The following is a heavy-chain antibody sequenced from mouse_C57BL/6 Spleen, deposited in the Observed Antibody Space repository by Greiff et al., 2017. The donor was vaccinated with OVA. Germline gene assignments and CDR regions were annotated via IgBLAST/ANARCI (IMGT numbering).Heavy chain of an antibody. V-gene: IGHV1-15*01. CDR2: IDPETGGT. CDR1: GYTFTDYE. J-gene: IGHJ2*01. D-gene: IGHD2-2*01. Sequence: VQLQQSGAELVRPGASVTLSCKASGYTFTDYEMHWVKQTPVHGLEWIGAIDPETGGTAYNQKFKGKAILTADKSSSTAYMELRSLTSEDSAVYYWTREESARVTTGDYWGQGTTLTVSS. CDR3: TREESARVTTGDY.